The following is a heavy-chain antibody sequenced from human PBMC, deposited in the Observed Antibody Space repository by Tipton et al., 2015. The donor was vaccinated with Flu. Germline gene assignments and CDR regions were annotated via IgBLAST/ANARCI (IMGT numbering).Heavy chain of an antibody. Sequence: SLRLSCAASGFTFSSYWMDWVRQAPGKGLVWVSGIGTSGDTYYPGSVKGRFTISRENAKNSVYLQMNSLRAGDTAVYYCARGPLPDSNWYNGMDVWGQGTTVTVFS. CDR2: IGTSGDT. CDR1: GFTFSSYW. V-gene: IGHV3-13*01. D-gene: IGHD6-13*01. CDR3: ARGPLPDSNWYNGMDV. J-gene: IGHJ6*02.